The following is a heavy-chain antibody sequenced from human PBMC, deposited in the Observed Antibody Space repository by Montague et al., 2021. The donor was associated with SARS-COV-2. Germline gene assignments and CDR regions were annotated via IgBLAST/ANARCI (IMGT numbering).Heavy chain of an antibody. J-gene: IGHJ4*02. Sequence: SETLSLTCTVSGGSITNNIDYWAWIRQPPGKGLEWIGSIYYTGNTYYNPSLKSRVTISVVTSKTHLTLKLSSVTAAETAVYYCARLKRYSDSSGSSSAFDFWGQGTLVTVSS. CDR3: ARLKRYSDSSGSSSAFDF. D-gene: IGHD3-22*01. CDR1: GGSITNNIDY. CDR2: IYYTGNT. V-gene: IGHV4-39*02.